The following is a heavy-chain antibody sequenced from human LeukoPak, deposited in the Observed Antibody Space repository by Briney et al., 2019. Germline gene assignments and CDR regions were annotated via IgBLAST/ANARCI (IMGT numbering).Heavy chain of an antibody. Sequence: ASVKVSCKASGGTFSSYAISWVRQAPGQGLEWMGGIIPIFGTANYAQKFQGRVTITADESTSTAYMELSSLRSEDTAVYYCAGIMVHGGGYWGQGTLVTVSS. V-gene: IGHV1-69*13. D-gene: IGHD2-8*01. CDR3: AGIMVHGGGY. CDR2: IIPIFGTA. J-gene: IGHJ4*02. CDR1: GGTFSSYA.